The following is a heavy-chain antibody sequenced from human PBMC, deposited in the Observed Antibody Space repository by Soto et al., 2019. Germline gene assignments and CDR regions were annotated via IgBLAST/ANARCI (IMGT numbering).Heavy chain of an antibody. CDR3: ARDSGSSWPVYYYYGMDV. J-gene: IGHJ6*02. V-gene: IGHV1-69*13. CDR2: IIPIFGTA. CDR1: GGTFSSYA. D-gene: IGHD6-13*01. Sequence: SVKVSCKASGGTFSSYAISWVRQAPGQGLEWMGGIIPIFGTANYAQKFQGRVTITADESTSTAYMELSSLRSEDTAVYYFARDSGSSWPVYYYYGMDVWGQGTTVTVSS.